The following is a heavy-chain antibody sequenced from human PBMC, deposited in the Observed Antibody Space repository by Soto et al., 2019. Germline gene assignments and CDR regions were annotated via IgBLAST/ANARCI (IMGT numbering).Heavy chain of an antibody. J-gene: IGHJ5*02. Sequence: SETLSLTCTVSGGSISSGGYYWSWIRQHPGKGLEWIGYIYYSGSTNYNPSLKSRVTISVDTSKNQFSLKLSSVTAADTAVYYCARVLYYDSSGYYPWGQGTLVTVSS. CDR2: IYYSGST. V-gene: IGHV4-61*08. CDR1: GGSISSGGYY. CDR3: ARVLYYDSSGYYP. D-gene: IGHD3-22*01.